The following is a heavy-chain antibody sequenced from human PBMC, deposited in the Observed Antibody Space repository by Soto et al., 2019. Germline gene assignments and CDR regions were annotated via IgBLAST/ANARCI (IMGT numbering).Heavy chain of an antibody. Sequence: ASVKVSCKASGYTFTNYGFSWVRQAPGQGLEWMGWISAYNGNTIYAQNLQGRVTMTTDTSTSTAYMELRSLRSDDTAVYYCARDGPYCSGRNCYSFPFDYWGQGTLVTVSS. D-gene: IGHD2-15*01. J-gene: IGHJ4*02. CDR3: ARDGPYCSGRNCYSFPFDY. V-gene: IGHV1-18*01. CDR1: GYTFTNYG. CDR2: ISAYNGNT.